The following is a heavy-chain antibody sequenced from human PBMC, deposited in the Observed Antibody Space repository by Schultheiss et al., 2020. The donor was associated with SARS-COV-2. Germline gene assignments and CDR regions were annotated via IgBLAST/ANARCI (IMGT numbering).Heavy chain of an antibody. Sequence: SGPTLVKPTQTLTLTCTFSGFSLSSTGVGVGWIRQPPGKALEWLALIYWDDDQRFSPSLRTRLSIAKDTSKNQVILTLTNMDPVDTGTYYCAHTPADDILTGFDYWGQGILVTVSS. D-gene: IGHD3-9*01. V-gene: IGHV2-5*02. CDR1: GFSLSSTGVG. J-gene: IGHJ4*02. CDR2: IYWDDDQ. CDR3: AHTPADDILTGFDY.